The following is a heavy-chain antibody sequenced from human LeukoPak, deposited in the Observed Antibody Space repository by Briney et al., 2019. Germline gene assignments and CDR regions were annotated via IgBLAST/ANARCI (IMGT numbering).Heavy chain of an antibody. V-gene: IGHV1-69*13. J-gene: IGHJ3*02. CDR3: ARDRGMATIVPSHAFDI. CDR1: GGTFSSYA. CDR2: IIPIFGTA. D-gene: IGHD5-24*01. Sequence: ASVKVSCKASGGTFSSYAISWVRQAPGQGLEWMGGIIPIFGTANYAQKFQGRVTITADESTSTAYMELSSLRSEDTAVYYCARDRGMATIVPSHAFDIWGQGTMVTVSS.